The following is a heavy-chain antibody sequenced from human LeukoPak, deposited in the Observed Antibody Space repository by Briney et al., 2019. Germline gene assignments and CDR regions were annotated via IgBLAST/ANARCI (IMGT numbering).Heavy chain of an antibody. CDR1: GDSISTYQ. Sequence: SETLSLTCTVSGDSISTYQWSWIRQPQGKGLEWIGYISYSGGIMYNPSLRSRVTISIDTSKNQFSLKLSSVTAADTAVYYCARVGRGDHTWGSYSFDYWGQGALVTVSS. CDR2: ISYSGGI. CDR3: ARVGRGDHTWGSYSFDY. V-gene: IGHV4-59*01. D-gene: IGHD3-16*01. J-gene: IGHJ4*02.